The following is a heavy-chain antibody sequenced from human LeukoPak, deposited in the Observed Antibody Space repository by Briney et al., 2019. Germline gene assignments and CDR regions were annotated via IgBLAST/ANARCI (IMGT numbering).Heavy chain of an antibody. Sequence: SETLSLTCTVSGGSVSNSLYYWSWIRQPPGKGLEWIGYIYYNGDTNYNPSLKSRVIISIDTSSNQFSLRLNSMTAADTAVYYCARVLRAASWRSYDYWGQGSLVNVSS. J-gene: IGHJ4*02. CDR1: GGSVSNSLYY. V-gene: IGHV4-61*01. CDR3: ARVLRAASWRSYDY. D-gene: IGHD5-18*01. CDR2: IYYNGDT.